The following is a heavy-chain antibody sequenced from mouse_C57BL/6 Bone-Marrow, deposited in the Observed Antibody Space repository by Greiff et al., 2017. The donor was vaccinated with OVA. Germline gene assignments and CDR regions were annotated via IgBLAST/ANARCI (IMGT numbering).Heavy chain of an antibody. CDR3: ARRRVYYYGSSYGAWFAY. V-gene: IGHV1-81*01. D-gene: IGHD1-1*01. CDR2: IYPRSGNT. Sequence: VKLQESGAELARPGASVKLSCKASGYTFTSYGISWVKQRTGQGLEWIGEIYPRSGNTYYNEKFKGKATLTADKSSSTAYMELRSLTSEDSAVYFCARRRVYYYGSSYGAWFAYWGQGTLVTVSA. CDR1: GYTFTSYG. J-gene: IGHJ3*01.